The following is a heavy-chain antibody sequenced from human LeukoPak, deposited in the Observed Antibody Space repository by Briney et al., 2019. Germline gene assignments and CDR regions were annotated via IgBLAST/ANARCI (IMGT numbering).Heavy chain of an antibody. J-gene: IGHJ6*02. CDR2: IYDSGST. Sequence: SETLSLTCTVCGCSISGYYWSWIRQPPGKGLEWMGYIYDSGSTNYNPSLKSRVTISVDTSKNQFSLKLSSVTAADTAVYYCARENTGYYYYGMDVWGQGTTVTVSS. CDR3: ARENTGYYYYGMDV. V-gene: IGHV4-59*01. D-gene: IGHD1-14*01. CDR1: GCSISGYY.